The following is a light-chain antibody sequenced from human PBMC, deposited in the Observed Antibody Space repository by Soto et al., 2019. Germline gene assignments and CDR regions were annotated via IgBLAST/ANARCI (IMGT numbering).Light chain of an antibody. CDR2: EVS. CDR3: NTYTSSSTPLV. V-gene: IGLV2-14*01. CDR1: SSEVGGYTY. Sequence: QSVLTQPASVSGSPGPSITISCSGTSSEVGGYTYVSWYQQHPGKAPKLMIYEVSNRPSGVSNRFSGSKAGNTAALTISGLQAEDEADYYCNTYTSSSTPLVFGGGTKLTVL. J-gene: IGLJ2*01.